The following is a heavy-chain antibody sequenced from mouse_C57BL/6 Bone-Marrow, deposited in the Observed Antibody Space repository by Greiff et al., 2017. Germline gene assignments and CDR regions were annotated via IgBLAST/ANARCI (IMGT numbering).Heavy chain of an antibody. CDR3: AGRVIYYDYEGAIDY. D-gene: IGHD2-4*01. J-gene: IGHJ4*01. V-gene: IGHV8-12*01. CDR2: IYWDDDT. CDR1: GFSLSTSGMG. Sequence: QVTLNVSGPGILQSSQTLSLTCSFSGFSLSTSGMGVSWIRQPSGKGLEWLAHIYWDDDTRYNPSLKSRLTISKDTSRNQVFLKITSVDTADTATYYCAGRVIYYDYEGAIDYWGQETSVTVSS.